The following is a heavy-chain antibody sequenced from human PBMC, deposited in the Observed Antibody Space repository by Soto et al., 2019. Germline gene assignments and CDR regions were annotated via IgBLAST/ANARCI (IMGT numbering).Heavy chain of an antibody. CDR3: ARDSRRVWTRALPDY. Sequence: QVQLQESGPGLVKPSQTLSLTCTVSGGSISSGGYYWSWIRQHPGKGLEWIGYIYYSGSTYYNPSLNRRVTITGDTARNQFALDLGSVTAEDTAVYYCARDSRRVWTRALPDYWGQGTLVTVSS. CDR1: GGSISSGGYY. J-gene: IGHJ4*02. CDR2: IYYSGST. V-gene: IGHV4-31*03. D-gene: IGHD1-1*01.